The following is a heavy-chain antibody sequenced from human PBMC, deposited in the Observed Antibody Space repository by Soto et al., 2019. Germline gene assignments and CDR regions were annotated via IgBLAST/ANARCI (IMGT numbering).Heavy chain of an antibody. D-gene: IGHD1-26*01. CDR3: ARRASR. V-gene: IGHV3-48*03. CDR2: IHPSGQPI. J-gene: IGHJ3*01. CDR1: GFTFSSSA. Sequence: EVQLVESGGGLVQPGGSLRLSCAVSGFTFSSSAMYWVRQAPGKGLEWISYIHPSGQPILYADSVKGRFTISRDNANNSLFLQMNSLRAEDTAVYYCARRASRWGQGTMVTVSS.